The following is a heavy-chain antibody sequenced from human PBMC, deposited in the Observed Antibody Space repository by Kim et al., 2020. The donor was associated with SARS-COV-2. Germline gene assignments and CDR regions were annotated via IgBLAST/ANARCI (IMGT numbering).Heavy chain of an antibody. V-gene: IGHV3-7*01. Sequence: GGSLRLSCAASGFTFSSYWMNWVRQAPGKGLEWVANIKQDGSEKYYVDSVKGRFTISRDNAKNSLYLQMNSLRAEDTAVYYCARAQSLSGYYYGMDVWGQGTTVPVSS. CDR2: IKQDGSEK. CDR3: ARAQSLSGYYYGMDV. CDR1: GFTFSSYW. J-gene: IGHJ6*02. D-gene: IGHD3-10*01.